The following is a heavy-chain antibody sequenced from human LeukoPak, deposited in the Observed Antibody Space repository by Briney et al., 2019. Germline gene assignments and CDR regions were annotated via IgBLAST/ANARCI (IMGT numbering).Heavy chain of an antibody. D-gene: IGHD1-26*01. V-gene: IGHV3-23*01. CDR3: ARVGESYLRAEFDY. CDR1: GFTFSNYA. J-gene: IGHJ4*02. Sequence: GGSLRLSCAASGFTFSNYAMSWVRQAPGKGLEWVSGISGSGGSTYYADSVKGRFTISRDTSKNTLYLQMNSLRAEDTAVYYCARVGESYLRAEFDYWGQGTLVTVPS. CDR2: ISGSGGST.